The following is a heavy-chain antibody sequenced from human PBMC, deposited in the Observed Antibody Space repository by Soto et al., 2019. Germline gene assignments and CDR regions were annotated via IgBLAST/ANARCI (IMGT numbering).Heavy chain of an antibody. J-gene: IGHJ5*02. D-gene: IGHD3-3*02. CDR1: GDIFTNFD. CDR3: ARYIYGQGFKA. CDR2: MRANSGDT. Sequence: QVQLVQPGAEVRKPGASVKVSCKASGDIFTNFDFNWVRQATGQGLEWIGWMRANSGDTGHDQKFQGRVSMTRDTSMSTAYMELSSLRAGDTVVYYCARYIYGQGFKAWGQGTLVFVSS. V-gene: IGHV1-8*01.